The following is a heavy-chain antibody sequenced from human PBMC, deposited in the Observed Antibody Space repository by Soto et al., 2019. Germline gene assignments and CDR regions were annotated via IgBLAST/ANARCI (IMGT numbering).Heavy chain of an antibody. Sequence: QLQLQESGPGLVKPSETLSLTCTVSGGSISSSSYYWGWIRQPPGKGLEWIGSIYYSGSTYYNPSLKSRVTISVDTSKNRFSLKLSSVTAADTAVYYCARDRVIALSQHPFDYWGQGTLVTVSS. CDR3: ARDRVIALSQHPFDY. D-gene: IGHD3-10*01. CDR1: GGSISSSSYY. J-gene: IGHJ4*02. CDR2: IYYSGST. V-gene: IGHV4-39*02.